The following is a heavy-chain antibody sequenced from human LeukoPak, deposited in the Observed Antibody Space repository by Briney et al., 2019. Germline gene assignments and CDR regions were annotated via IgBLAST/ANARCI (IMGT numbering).Heavy chain of an antibody. CDR3: ARALDSGYDYYFDY. Sequence: GGSLRLSCAASQFTFNNYWMSWVRQAPGKGLEWVANIKQDGSEIYYADSVKGRFTISRDNAKNSLYLQMNSLRAEDTAVYYCARALDSGYDYYFDYWGQGTLVTVSS. V-gene: IGHV3-7*01. CDR2: IKQDGSEI. J-gene: IGHJ4*02. D-gene: IGHD5-12*01. CDR1: QFTFNNYW.